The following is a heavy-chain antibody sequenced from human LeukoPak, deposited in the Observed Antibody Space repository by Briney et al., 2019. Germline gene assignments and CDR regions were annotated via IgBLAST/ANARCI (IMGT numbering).Heavy chain of an antibody. J-gene: IGHJ4*03. CDR3: AKNRGDYGDYPVF. CDR1: ACTSSGYA. Sequence: GGSLSLSCCAAACTSSGYAMIWFRQAPGKGLEWVSTISSSGGSAHSADSVKGRFTISRDNSKNTLYLHMNSLRAGDTAVFFCAKNRGDYGDYPVFWGHGTLVTVSS. CDR2: ISSSGGSA. D-gene: IGHD4-17*01. V-gene: IGHV3-23*01.